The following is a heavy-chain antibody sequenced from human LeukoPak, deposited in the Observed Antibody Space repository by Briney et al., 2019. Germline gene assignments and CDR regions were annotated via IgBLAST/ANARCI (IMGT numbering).Heavy chain of an antibody. CDR3: TTGDDYGDYGFNY. J-gene: IGHJ4*02. V-gene: IGHV3-15*01. Sequence: GGSLRLSCAASGLTFSKAWMSWVRQAPGKGLEWVGRIKSKTDGGTTDYAAPVKGRFTISRDDSKNTLYLQMNSLKTEDTAVYYCTTGDDYGDYGFNYWGQGTLVTVSS. CDR1: GLTFSKAW. D-gene: IGHD4-17*01. CDR2: IKSKTDGGTT.